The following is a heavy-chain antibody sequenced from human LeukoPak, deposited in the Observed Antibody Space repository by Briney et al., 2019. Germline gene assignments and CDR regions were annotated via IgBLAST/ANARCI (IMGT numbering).Heavy chain of an antibody. CDR2: IYYSGST. CDR1: GGSISSYY. CDR3: ASEAGYSSSWYSH. Sequence: SETLSLTCTVSGGSISSYYWSWVRQPPGKGLEWIGYIYYSGSTNYNPSLTSRVTISVDTSNNQFSLKLSSVTAADTAVYYCASEAGYSSSWYSHWGQGTLVTVSS. V-gene: IGHV4-59*01. J-gene: IGHJ4*02. D-gene: IGHD6-13*01.